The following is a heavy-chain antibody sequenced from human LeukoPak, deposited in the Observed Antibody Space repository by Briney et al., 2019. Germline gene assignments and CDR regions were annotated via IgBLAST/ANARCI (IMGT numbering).Heavy chain of an antibody. CDR2: ISSSSSYI. CDR3: ARSPGYSSSWYGFDY. Sequence: NPGGSLRLSCAASGFTFSSYSMNWVRQAPGKGLEWVSSISSSSSYIYYADSVKGRFTISRDNAKNSLYLQMNSLRAEDTAVYYCARSPGYSSSWYGFDYWGQGTLVTVSS. J-gene: IGHJ4*02. D-gene: IGHD6-13*01. V-gene: IGHV3-21*01. CDR1: GFTFSSYS.